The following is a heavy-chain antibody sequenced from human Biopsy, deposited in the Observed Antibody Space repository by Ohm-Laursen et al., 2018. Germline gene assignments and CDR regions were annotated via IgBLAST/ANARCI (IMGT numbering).Heavy chain of an antibody. J-gene: IGHJ4*02. D-gene: IGHD3-3*01. Sequence: GTLSLTCTVSGASLSSHYWSWIRQPPGKGLEWLGYFYGSGNTYYNPSLKSRVTISVDPSKNQFSLKLNAVTAADTAVYYCAKGITVYGVVLPYYFDPWGQGTLVTVSS. CDR3: AKGITVYGVVLPYYFDP. CDR1: GASLSSHY. V-gene: IGHV4-59*11. CDR2: FYGSGNT.